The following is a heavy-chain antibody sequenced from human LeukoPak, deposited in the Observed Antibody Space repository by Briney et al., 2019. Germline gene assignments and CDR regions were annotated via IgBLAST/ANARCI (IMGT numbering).Heavy chain of an antibody. CDR1: GFTFNNYA. CDR2: ISGSGAST. V-gene: IGHV3-23*01. CDR3: ARDQGIAAAGKTVNYYGMDV. Sequence: GGSLRLSCAASGFTFNNYAMSWVRQAPGKGLEWVSSISGSGASTYYADSLRGRFTITRDNSKNTLYLQMNSLRAEDTAVYYCARDQGIAAAGKTVNYYGMDVWGQGTTVTVSS. J-gene: IGHJ6*02. D-gene: IGHD6-13*01.